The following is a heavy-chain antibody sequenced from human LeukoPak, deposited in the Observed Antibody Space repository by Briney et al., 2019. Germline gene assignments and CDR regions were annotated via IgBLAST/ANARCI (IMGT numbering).Heavy chain of an antibody. J-gene: IGHJ3*01. CDR3: AKGWATVVFLLNDAFDF. Sequence: QPGGSLRLSCAASGFTFSSYEMNWVRQAPGKGLEWVSYITSSGSTRYYADSVKGRFTISRDNSKNTLYLQMNSLRAEDTAVYYCAKGWATVVFLLNDAFDFWGQGTMVTVSS. V-gene: IGHV3-48*03. CDR2: ITSSGSTR. D-gene: IGHD2-15*01. CDR1: GFTFSSYE.